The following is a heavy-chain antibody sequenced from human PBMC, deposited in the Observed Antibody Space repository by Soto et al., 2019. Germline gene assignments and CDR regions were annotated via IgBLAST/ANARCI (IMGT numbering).Heavy chain of an antibody. CDR2: IYYSGST. CDR1: GGSISSGDYY. CDR3: ARVKRYYSDSSGFDY. D-gene: IGHD3-22*01. J-gene: IGHJ4*02. Sequence: SETLSLTCTVSGGSISSGDYYWSWIRQPPGKGLEWIGYIYYSGSTYYNPSLKSRVTISVDTSKNQFSLKLSSVTAADTAVYYCARVKRYYSDSSGFDYWGQGTLVTVSS. V-gene: IGHV4-30-4*01.